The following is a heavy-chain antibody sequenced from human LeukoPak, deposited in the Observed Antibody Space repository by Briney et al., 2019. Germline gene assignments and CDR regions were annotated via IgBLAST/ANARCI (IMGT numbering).Heavy chain of an antibody. CDR3: AKDLVARQLVLNYFDY. CDR2: ISGSGGST. J-gene: IGHJ4*02. V-gene: IGHV3-23*01. D-gene: IGHD4/OR15-4a*01. Sequence: PGGSLRLSCAASGFAFSNYAVAWVRQAPGKGLEWVSAISGSGGSTYYADSVKGRFTISRDNSKNTLYLQMNSLRAEDTAVYYCAKDLVARQLVLNYFDYWGQGTLVTVSS. CDR1: GFAFSNYA.